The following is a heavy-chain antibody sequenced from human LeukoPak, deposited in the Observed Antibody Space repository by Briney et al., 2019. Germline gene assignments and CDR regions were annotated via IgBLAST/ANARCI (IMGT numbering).Heavy chain of an antibody. Sequence: SETLSLTCTVSGGSISSSSYYWGWIRQPPGKGLEWIGSIYYSGSTYYNPSLKSRVTISVDTSKNQFSLKLSSVTAADTAVYYCARESPFDYWGQGTLVTVSS. CDR3: ARESPFDY. CDR2: IYYSGST. V-gene: IGHV4-39*07. CDR1: GGSISSSSYY. J-gene: IGHJ4*02.